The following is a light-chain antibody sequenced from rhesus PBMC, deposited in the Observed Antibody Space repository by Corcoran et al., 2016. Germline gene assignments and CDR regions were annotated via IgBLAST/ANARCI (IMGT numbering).Light chain of an antibody. V-gene: IGKV1-74*01. CDR2: EAY. J-gene: IGKJ4*01. CDR3: QVSYGTPPT. Sequence: DIQMTQSPSSLSASVGDRVTITCRASENVNYYLHWYQQKPGKAPKLLIYEAYTLQSEVPSRFSGSGSGTDFTFTISRLQPDDVATYFCQVSYGTPPTFGGGTKVELK. CDR1: ENVNYY.